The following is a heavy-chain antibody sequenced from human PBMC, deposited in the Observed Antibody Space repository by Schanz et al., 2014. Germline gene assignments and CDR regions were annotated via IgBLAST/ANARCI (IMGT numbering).Heavy chain of an antibody. D-gene: IGHD1-26*01. J-gene: IGHJ2*01. CDR3: ARNRGSGGQNWYFDL. V-gene: IGHV3-11*01. CDR2: IGNGGVTI. CDR1: GFPFSDYF. Sequence: VQLAESGGGLVQPGGSLRLSCTASGFPFSDYFMAWIRQPPGRGLEWVSYIGNGGVTIYYADSVKGRFTISRDNTKNSLFLQLNSLRADDTAVYYCARNRGSGGQNWYFDLWGRGTLVTVSS.